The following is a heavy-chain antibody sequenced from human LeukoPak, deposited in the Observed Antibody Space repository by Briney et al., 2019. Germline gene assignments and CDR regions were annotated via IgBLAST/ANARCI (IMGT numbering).Heavy chain of an antibody. CDR2: IKKDGSEK. CDR1: GFSVINNY. Sequence: GGSLRLSCAASGFSVINNYMTWVRQAPGKGLEWVANIKKDGSEKYYVDSVKGRFTISRDNAKTSLYLQMNSLRAEDTAVYYCARDLSGVTGYTYGRGIDYWGQGTLVTVSS. D-gene: IGHD5-18*01. J-gene: IGHJ4*02. CDR3: ARDLSGVTGYTYGRGIDY. V-gene: IGHV3-7*01.